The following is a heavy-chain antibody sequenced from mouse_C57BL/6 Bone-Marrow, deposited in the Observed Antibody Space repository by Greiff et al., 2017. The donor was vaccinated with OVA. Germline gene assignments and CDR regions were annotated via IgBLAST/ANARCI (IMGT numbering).Heavy chain of an antibody. CDR1: GFTFSDYG. V-gene: IGHV5-17*01. J-gene: IGHJ3*01. D-gene: IGHD2-4*01. CDR3: ARRYDYDGFAY. Sequence: EVQLVESGGGLVKPGGSLKLSCAASGFTFSDYGMHWVRQAPEKGLEWVAYISSGSSTIYYADTVKGRFTISRDNAKNTLFLQMTSLRSEDTAMYYCARRYDYDGFAYWGQGTLVTVSA. CDR2: ISSGSSTI.